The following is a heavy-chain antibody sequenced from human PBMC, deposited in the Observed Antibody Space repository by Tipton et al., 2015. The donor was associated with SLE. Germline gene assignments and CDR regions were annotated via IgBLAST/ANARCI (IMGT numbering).Heavy chain of an antibody. Sequence: TLSLTCAVYGGSFSDYYWSWIRQPPGKGLEWIGEINHTGGTNYNPSLESRVTMSVDTSKNQFSLKLSSVTAADTAMYYCVRERKYVVRFRELVAPDLWGQGTAITVSS. CDR2: INHTGGT. CDR1: GGSFSDYY. V-gene: IGHV4-34*01. D-gene: IGHD1-26*01. J-gene: IGHJ3*01. CDR3: VRERKYVVRFRELVAPDL.